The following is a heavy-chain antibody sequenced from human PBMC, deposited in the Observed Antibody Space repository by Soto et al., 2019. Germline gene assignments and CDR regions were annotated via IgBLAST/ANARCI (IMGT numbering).Heavy chain of an antibody. D-gene: IGHD2-15*01. V-gene: IGHV4-31*03. Sequence: QVQLQESGPGLVKPSQTLSLTCSVSGASVSSGDFHWSWIRQRPGEGLEWIGYIDYTGRTYYNPSLRSRVIMSIDTSKNHFALTLTYVTVADTALYFGTRDSSPPPCFSYNGMDVWGQGTTVSVSS. CDR2: IDYTGRT. CDR3: TRDSSPPPCFSYNGMDV. CDR1: GASVSSGDFH. J-gene: IGHJ6*01.